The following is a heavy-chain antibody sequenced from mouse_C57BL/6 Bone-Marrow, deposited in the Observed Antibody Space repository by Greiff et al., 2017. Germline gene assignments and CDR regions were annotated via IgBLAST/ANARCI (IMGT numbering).Heavy chain of an antibody. CDR2: ISDGGSYT. D-gene: IGHD2-5*01. J-gene: IGHJ3*01. CDR1: GFTFSSYA. V-gene: IGHV5-4*01. Sequence: EVKLMESGGGLVKPGGSLKLSCAASGFTFSSYAMSWVRQTPEKRLEWVATISDGGSYTYYPDNVKGRFPISRDNAKNNLYLQMSHLKSEDTAMYYCARERVTTPQAWFAYWGQGTLVTVSA. CDR3: ARERVTTPQAWFAY.